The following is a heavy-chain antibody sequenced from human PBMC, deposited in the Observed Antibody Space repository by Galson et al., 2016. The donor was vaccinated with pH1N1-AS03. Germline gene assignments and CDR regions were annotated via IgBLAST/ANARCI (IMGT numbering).Heavy chain of an antibody. D-gene: IGHD3-3*01. J-gene: IGHJ6*02. CDR2: IYPADSST. Sequence: QSGAEVKKPGESLKISCKVSGYTFSNHWIGWVRQMPGKGLEWMGIIYPADSSTTYSPSFQGQVTISADQSISTANQQWSSLRASDTAMHVSASQHDGRGSGLEWLCWYGMDVWGQGTTVIVSS. V-gene: IGHV5-51*01. CDR3: ASQHDGRGSGLEWLCWYGMDV. CDR1: GYTFSNHW.